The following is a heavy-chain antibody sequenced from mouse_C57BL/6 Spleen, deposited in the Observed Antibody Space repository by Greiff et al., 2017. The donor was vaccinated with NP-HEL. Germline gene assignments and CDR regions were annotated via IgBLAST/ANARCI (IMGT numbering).Heavy chain of an antibody. J-gene: IGHJ1*03. CDR2: INPNNGGT. CDR3: ARKVTITGWYFDV. CDR1: GYTFTDYY. V-gene: IGHV1-26*01. D-gene: IGHD2-13*01. Sequence: EVQLQQSGPELVKPGASVKISCKASGYTFTDYYMNWVKQSHGKSLEWIGDINPNNGGTSYNQKFKGKATLTVDKSSSTAYMELRSLTSEDSAVYYCARKVTITGWYFDVWGTGTTVTVSS.